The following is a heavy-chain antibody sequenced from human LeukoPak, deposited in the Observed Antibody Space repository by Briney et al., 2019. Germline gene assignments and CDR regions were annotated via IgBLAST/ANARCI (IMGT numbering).Heavy chain of an antibody. D-gene: IGHD2-15*01. Sequence: ASVKVSCKASGYTFTGYYMHWVRQAPGQGLEWMGWINPNSGGTNYAQKFQGRVTMTRDTSISTAYMELGRLRSDDTAVYYCARDLGGRGIVVVVAATLDYWGQGTLVTVSS. V-gene: IGHV1-2*02. CDR1: GYTFTGYY. CDR3: ARDLGGRGIVVVVAATLDY. CDR2: INPNSGGT. J-gene: IGHJ4*02.